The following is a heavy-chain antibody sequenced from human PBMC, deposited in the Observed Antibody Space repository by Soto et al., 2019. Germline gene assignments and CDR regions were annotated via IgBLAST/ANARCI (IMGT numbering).Heavy chain of an antibody. V-gene: IGHV3-30*18. Sequence: QVQLVESGGGVVQPGRSLRLSCAASGFTFSSMHWVRQAPGKGLEWVAIISYDGNNKYYLDSVKGRFTISRDNSKNTLYLQMNSLRAEDTAGYYCTKDGVAGYGMDVWGQGTTVTVSS. D-gene: IGHD6-19*01. CDR1: GFTFSS. J-gene: IGHJ6*02. CDR2: ISYDGNNK. CDR3: TKDGVAGYGMDV.